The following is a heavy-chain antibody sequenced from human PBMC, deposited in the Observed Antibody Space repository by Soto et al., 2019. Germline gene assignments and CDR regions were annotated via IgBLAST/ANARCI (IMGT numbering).Heavy chain of an antibody. CDR1: GYTFTSYA. CDR2: IKAGNGKT. D-gene: IGHD3-16*01. J-gene: IGHJ4*02. CDR3: SREGEDTFGY. Sequence: QVQLVQSGAEVKKPGASVKVSCKASGYTFTSYAMHWVRQAPGQRLEWMGWIKAGNGKTKYLQKFQGRVTITRDTAASTDYMELSSLRSEDTAVYYCSREGEDTFGYWGQVTLVTVSS. V-gene: IGHV1-3*01.